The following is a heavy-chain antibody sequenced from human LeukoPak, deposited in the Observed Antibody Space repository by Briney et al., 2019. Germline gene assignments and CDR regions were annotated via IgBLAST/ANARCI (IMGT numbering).Heavy chain of an antibody. CDR3: MREVGSINWYAY. J-gene: IGHJ5*01. V-gene: IGHV1-18*01. D-gene: IGHD6-13*01. Sequence: ASVKVSCKASGYTFTNYGISWVRQAPGQGPEWMGWISAYNGNTNYVQKLQGRVTMTTDTSTSTAYMELRSLRSDDTAVYYCMREVGSINWYAYWGQGTLVTVSS. CDR1: GYTFTNYG. CDR2: ISAYNGNT.